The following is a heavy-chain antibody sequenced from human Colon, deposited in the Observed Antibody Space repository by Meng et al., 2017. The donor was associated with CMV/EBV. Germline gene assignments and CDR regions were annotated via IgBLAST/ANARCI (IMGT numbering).Heavy chain of an antibody. CDR1: GYSISSGYY. V-gene: IGHV4-38-2*02. Sequence: SETLSLTCTVSGYSISSGYYWGWIRQPPGKGLEWIGSIYHSGSTYYNPSLQSRVTISVDTSKNQFSLKLSSVTAADTAVYYCARETPPDIVVVPAAIRYWFDPWGQGTLVTVSS. D-gene: IGHD2-2*02. CDR3: ARETPPDIVVVPAAIRYWFDP. J-gene: IGHJ5*02. CDR2: IYHSGST.